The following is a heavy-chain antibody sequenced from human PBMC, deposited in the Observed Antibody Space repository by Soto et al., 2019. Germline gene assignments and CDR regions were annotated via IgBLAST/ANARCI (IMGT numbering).Heavy chain of an antibody. D-gene: IGHD3-22*01. CDR1: GFTFSSYW. CDR2: IKQDGSEK. V-gene: IGHV3-7*01. CDR3: AREMIVVVITNHNFDY. J-gene: IGHJ4*02. Sequence: GGSLSLSCAASGFTFSSYWMSWVRQAPGKGLEWVANIKQDGSEKYYVDSVKGRFTISRDNAKNSLYLQMNSLRAEDTAVYYCAREMIVVVITNHNFDYWGQGTLVTVSS.